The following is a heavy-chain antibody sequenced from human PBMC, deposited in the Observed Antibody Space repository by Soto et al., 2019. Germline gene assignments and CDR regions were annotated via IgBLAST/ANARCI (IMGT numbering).Heavy chain of an antibody. J-gene: IGHJ4*02. D-gene: IGHD6-19*01. V-gene: IGHV3-30*09. CDR3: ARGAGIAVAGTSFDY. CDR1: GFTFSSYT. CDR2: ISYDGSNK. Sequence: QVQLVESGGGVVQPGRSLRLSCAASGFTFSSYTMHWVRQAPGKGLEWVAAISYDGSNKYYAESVKGRFAISRENSKNTLYLQMNSLRAEDTAVYYCARGAGIAVAGTSFDYWGQGTLVTGSS.